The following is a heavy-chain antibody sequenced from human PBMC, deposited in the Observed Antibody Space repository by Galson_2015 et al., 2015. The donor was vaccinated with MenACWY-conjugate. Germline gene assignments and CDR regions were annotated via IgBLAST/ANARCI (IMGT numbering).Heavy chain of an antibody. CDR1: GGSISSSDFY. V-gene: IGHV4-39*07. D-gene: IGHD4/OR15-4a*01. Sequence: ETLSLACTVSGGSISSSDFYWDWIRQSPGEGREWIGSIFYSGISNYNPSLQSRVSISVDTSKNEFSLRLSAVTAADTAEYYSARATWSFFDNGGYPNWFDTWGRGTLVIVSS. CDR3: ARATWSFFDNGGYPNWFDT. J-gene: IGHJ5*02. CDR2: IFYSGIS.